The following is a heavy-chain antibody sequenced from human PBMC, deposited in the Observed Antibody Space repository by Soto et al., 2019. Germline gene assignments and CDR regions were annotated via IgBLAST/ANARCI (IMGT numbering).Heavy chain of an antibody. J-gene: IGHJ1*01. Sequence: QVQLVESGGGVVQPGTSLRVSCVGSGFTFRSYVIYWVRQAPGKGLEWVALTSYDGSGKYYGDSVRGRFTISRDNSRNTVDLQMDSLRLEDTALYYCARWGTTGGLDVWGQGTLVA. D-gene: IGHD3-16*01. CDR2: TSYDGSGK. CDR3: ARWGTTGGLDV. CDR1: GFTFRSYV. V-gene: IGHV3-30*19.